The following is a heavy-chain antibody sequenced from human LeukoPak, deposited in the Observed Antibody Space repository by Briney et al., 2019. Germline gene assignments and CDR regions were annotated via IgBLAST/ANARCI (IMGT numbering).Heavy chain of an antibody. V-gene: IGHV3-7*01. D-gene: IGHD2-8*01. CDR1: GFTFSSDW. Sequence: PGGSLRLSCVASGFTFSSDWMSWVRQAPGKGLDWVANIKQDGSEKYYVDAVKGRFTISRDHAKNSLYLQMNSLRAEDTAVYCCARALRYCTNGVCYTGDYWGQGTLVTVSS. CDR3: ARALRYCTNGVCYTGDY. J-gene: IGHJ4*02. CDR2: IKQDGSEK.